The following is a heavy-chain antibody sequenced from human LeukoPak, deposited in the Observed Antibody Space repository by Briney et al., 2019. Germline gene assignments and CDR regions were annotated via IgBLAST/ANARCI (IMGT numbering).Heavy chain of an antibody. J-gene: IGHJ4*02. CDR2: IKQDGSEK. V-gene: IGHV3-7*03. CDR1: GFTFSSYW. D-gene: IGHD5-18*01. CDR3: AKGDRYSYGKLDY. Sequence: GGSLRLSCAASGFTFSSYWMSWVREAPGKGLEWVANIKQDGSEKYYVDSVKGRFTISRDNAKNSLYLQMNSLRAEDTAVYYCAKGDRYSYGKLDYWGQGTLVTVSS.